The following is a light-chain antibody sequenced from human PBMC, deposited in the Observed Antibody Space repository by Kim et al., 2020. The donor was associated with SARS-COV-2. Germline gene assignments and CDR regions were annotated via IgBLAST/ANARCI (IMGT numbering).Light chain of an antibody. Sequence: EIVLTQSPGTLSLSPGERATLFCRASHSVSGTYLAWYQQKPGQAPRLLIFDAFNRATGIPERFSGSGSGTEFTLTINTLEPEDFAVYYCQYYGSPLTFGGGTKVEIK. V-gene: IGKV3-20*01. J-gene: IGKJ4*01. CDR1: HSVSGTY. CDR2: DAF. CDR3: QYYGSPLT.